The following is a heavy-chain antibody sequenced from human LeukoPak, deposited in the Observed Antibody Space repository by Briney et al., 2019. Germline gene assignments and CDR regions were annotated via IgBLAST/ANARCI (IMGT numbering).Heavy chain of an antibody. V-gene: IGHV7-4-1*02. CDR2: INTNTGNP. J-gene: IGHJ4*02. D-gene: IGHD2-2*01. CDR3: ARVQGYCSTTSCYPHY. Sequence: ASVTVSCKASGYTLTNYALNWVRQAPGQGLEWMGWINTNTGNPTYAQGFTGRFVFSLDTSVNTAYLQISSLKAEDTAIYYCARVQGYCSTTSCYPHYRGQGTLVTVSS. CDR1: GYTLTNYA.